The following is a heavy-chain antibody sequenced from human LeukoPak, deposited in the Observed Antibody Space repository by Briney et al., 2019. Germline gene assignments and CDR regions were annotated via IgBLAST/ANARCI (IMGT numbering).Heavy chain of an antibody. CDR2: IYYSGST. Sequence: SETLSLTCPVSGGSISSYYWSWIRQPPGKGLEWIGYIYYSGSTNYNPSLKSRVTISVDTSKNQFSLKLSSVTAADTAVYYCARAKGNWFDPWGQGTLVTVSS. CDR3: ARAKGNWFDP. CDR1: GGSISSYY. V-gene: IGHV4-59*01. J-gene: IGHJ5*02.